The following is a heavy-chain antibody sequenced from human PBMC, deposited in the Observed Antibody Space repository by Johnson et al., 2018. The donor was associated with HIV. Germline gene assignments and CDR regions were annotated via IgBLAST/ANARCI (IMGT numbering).Heavy chain of an antibody. D-gene: IGHD3-9*01. Sequence: QVYLVESGGGVVQPGRSLRLSCAVSGIIFSHYGMHWVRQAPGKGLEWVALISYDGIKTYYVDSVKARFTISRDDARNTLYLQMNSLKTEDTAVYYCTTPGIYYDILTGYYKAVEGDDAFDIWGQGTMVTVSS. CDR2: ISYDGIKT. CDR1: GIIFSHYG. V-gene: IGHV3-30*03. CDR3: TTPGIYYDILTGYYKAVEGDDAFDI. J-gene: IGHJ3*02.